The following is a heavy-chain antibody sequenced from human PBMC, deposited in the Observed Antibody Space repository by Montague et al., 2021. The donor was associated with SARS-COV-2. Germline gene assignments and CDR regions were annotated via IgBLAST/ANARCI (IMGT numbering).Heavy chain of an antibody. CDR2: IYYSGST. D-gene: IGHD3-10*01. CDR3: AGDDIVIQGVRKGMDV. J-gene: IGHJ6*02. Sequence: SETLSLTCTVSGGSISSSNYYWGWIRQPPGKGLEWIGNIYYSGSTYYNPSLNSRVTISIDTSNNQFSLKLSSVTAADTAVYYCAGDDIVIQGVRKGMDVWGQGTMVTVSS. CDR1: GGSISSSNYY. V-gene: IGHV4-39*07.